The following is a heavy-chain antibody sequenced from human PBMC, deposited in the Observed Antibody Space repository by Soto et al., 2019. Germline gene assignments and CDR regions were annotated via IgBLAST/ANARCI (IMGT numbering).Heavy chain of an antibody. V-gene: IGHV3-64D*06. J-gene: IGHJ4*02. CDR3: VRSGYYYSFDY. D-gene: IGHD3-22*01. CDR2: ISSNGGST. Sequence: PGGSLRLSCSASGFTFSSYAMHWVRQAPGKGLEYVSAISSNGGSTYYADSVKGRFTISRDNSKNTLYLQMSSLRAEDTAVYYCVRSGYYYSFDYWGQGTLVTVSS. CDR1: GFTFSSYA.